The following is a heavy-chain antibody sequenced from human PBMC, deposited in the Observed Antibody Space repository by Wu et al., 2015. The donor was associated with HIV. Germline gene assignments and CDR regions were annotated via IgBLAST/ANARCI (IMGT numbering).Heavy chain of an antibody. CDR1: GGNFRSYA. D-gene: IGHD4-23*01. CDR2: IVPIFGSP. V-gene: IGHV1-69*12. Sequence: QVQLVLSGAEVKKPESSVRVSCKASGGNFRSYAMTWVRQAPGQGLEWMGGIVPIFGSPKYAQRFQGRVTITADESTSTAYMELKRLTSEDTAVYYCARPWQLRNGWPFFDYWGQGTLVTVSS. J-gene: IGHJ4*02. CDR3: ARPWQLRNGWPFFDY.